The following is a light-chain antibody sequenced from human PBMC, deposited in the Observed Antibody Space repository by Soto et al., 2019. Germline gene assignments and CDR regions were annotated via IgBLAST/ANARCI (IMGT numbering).Light chain of an antibody. CDR1: QSVTSY. CDR2: GAS. V-gene: IGKV3-15*01. CDR3: QQYSNWPWT. J-gene: IGKJ1*01. Sequence: EIVMTQSPATLSVSPGEKATLSCRASQSVTSYLAWYQQTPGQAPRLLIQGASARATDVPARFSGSGSGTEFTLTISSRPSEDFAVYYCQQYSNWPWTFGQGTKVEI.